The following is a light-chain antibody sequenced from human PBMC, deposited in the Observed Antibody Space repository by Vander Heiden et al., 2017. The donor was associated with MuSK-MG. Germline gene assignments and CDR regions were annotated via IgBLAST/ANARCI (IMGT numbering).Light chain of an antibody. V-gene: IGKV1-39*01. CDR1: QDIASY. CDR2: ITS. J-gene: IGKJ2*02. CDR3: LQSYRNPRT. Sequence: DTQMTQSPSSLSASVGDRVTITCRASQDIASYVNWFQQKPGRAPKLLIFITSCLQGGVPSRFSGSGSGTDFTLTISKLHPEDFGTYYCLQSYRNPRTFGQGTKVEIK.